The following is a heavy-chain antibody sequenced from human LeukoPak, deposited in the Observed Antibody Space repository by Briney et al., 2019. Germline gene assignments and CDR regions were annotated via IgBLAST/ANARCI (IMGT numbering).Heavy chain of an antibody. Sequence: TGGSLRLSCAASGFTFSSYAMSWVRQAPGKGLEWVSAISGSGGSTYYADSVKGRFTISRDNSKNTLYLQMNSLRAEDMAVYYCAKGLYDSSGYYFDYWGQGTLVTVSS. J-gene: IGHJ4*02. CDR1: GFTFSSYA. V-gene: IGHV3-23*01. CDR2: ISGSGGST. CDR3: AKGLYDSSGYYFDY. D-gene: IGHD3-22*01.